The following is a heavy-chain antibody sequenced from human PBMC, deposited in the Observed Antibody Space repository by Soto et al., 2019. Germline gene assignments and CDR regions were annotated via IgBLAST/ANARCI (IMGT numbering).Heavy chain of an antibody. D-gene: IGHD3-3*01. CDR1: GFTFDDYA. J-gene: IGHJ4*02. Sequence: EVQLVESGGGLVQPGRSLRLSCAASGFTFDDYAMHWVQQAPGKGLEWVSGISWNSGSIGYADSVKGRFTISRDNAKNSLYLQMNSLRAEDTALYYCAKAGFWSGYYSLVDYWGQGTLVTVSS. CDR2: ISWNSGSI. V-gene: IGHV3-9*01. CDR3: AKAGFWSGYYSLVDY.